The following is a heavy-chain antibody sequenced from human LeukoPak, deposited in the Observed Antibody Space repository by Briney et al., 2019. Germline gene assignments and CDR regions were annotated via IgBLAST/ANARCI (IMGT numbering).Heavy chain of an antibody. CDR2: IFHTGTT. J-gene: IGHJ4*02. Sequence: PSETLSLTCAVSGTSISNINWWNWVRQPPGKGLEWVGDIFHTGTTNYNSSLKSRVTISLDKSKNQFSLKLTSVTAADTAVYYCAVLEGYYSGSGTYSWGQGTLVTVSS. CDR1: GTSISNINW. D-gene: IGHD3-10*01. V-gene: IGHV4-4*02. CDR3: AVLEGYYSGSGTYS.